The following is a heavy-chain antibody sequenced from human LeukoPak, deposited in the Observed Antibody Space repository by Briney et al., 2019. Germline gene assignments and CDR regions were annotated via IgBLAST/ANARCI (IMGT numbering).Heavy chain of an antibody. D-gene: IGHD5-18*01. CDR1: GTTFRSYA. J-gene: IGHJ4*02. CDR2: IIPSFGTV. CDR3: ARATSANEYSYGFHFDY. V-gene: IGHV1-69*01. Sequence: SVKVSCKASGTTFRSYAINWVRQAPGQGLGWMGAIIPSFGTVKYAQKFQGRVTMTADESTSTAYMDLNYLRSDDTAVYFCARATSANEYSYGFHFDYWGQGTLVTVSS.